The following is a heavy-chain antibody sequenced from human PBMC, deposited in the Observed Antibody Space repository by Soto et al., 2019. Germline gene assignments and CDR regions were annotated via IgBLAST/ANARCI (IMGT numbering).Heavy chain of an antibody. D-gene: IGHD2-8*01. CDR2: VSYDGSNK. CDR1: GFTFSSFG. CDR3: AKGNAYCTNGICYFVY. J-gene: IGHJ4*02. Sequence: SLRLSCAASGFTFSSFGMHWVRQAPGKGPEWVAVVSYDGSNKYYVDSVKGRFTISRDNSKNTLDLQMNSLRVEDTAVYYCAKGNAYCTNGICYFVYWGQGTPVTVSS. V-gene: IGHV3-30*18.